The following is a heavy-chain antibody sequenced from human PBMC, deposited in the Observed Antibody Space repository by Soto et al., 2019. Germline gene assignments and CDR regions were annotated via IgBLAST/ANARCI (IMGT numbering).Heavy chain of an antibody. D-gene: IGHD1-1*01. CDR3: VRDGTKTLRDWFDP. J-gene: IGHJ5*02. CDR2: IYATGTT. CDR1: GASISGYY. Sequence: QVQLQESGPGLVKPSETLSLTCTVSGASISGYYWSWIRKSAGKGLEWIGRIYATGTTEYNPSLKSRVMMLVDKSKKEFSLELRSVTAADTAVYYFVRDGTKTLRDWFDPWGQGISVTVSS. V-gene: IGHV4-4*07.